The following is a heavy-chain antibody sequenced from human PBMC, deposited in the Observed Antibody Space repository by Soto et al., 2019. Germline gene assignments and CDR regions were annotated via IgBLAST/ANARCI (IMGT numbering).Heavy chain of an antibody. Sequence: EVQLVESGGGLVQPGGSLRLSCVASGFTVSSYSMNWVRQAPGKGLEWLSYIGGTSGTKYYADSVKGRFTISRDNVKNLLYLQMDSLSDEDTAVYYCARDPVKRGLPPDFDYWGQGTLVTVSS. D-gene: IGHD3-16*01. CDR3: ARDPVKRGLPPDFDY. V-gene: IGHV3-48*02. CDR1: GFTVSSYS. J-gene: IGHJ4*02. CDR2: IGGTSGTK.